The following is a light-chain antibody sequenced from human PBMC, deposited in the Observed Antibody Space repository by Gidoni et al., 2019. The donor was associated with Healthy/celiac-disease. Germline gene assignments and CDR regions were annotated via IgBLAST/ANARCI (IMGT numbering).Light chain of an antibody. CDR3: QQYHSYSST. CDR2: DAS. CDR1: QSISSW. Sequence: DIQMTQSPSTLSASVGDRVTTTCRANQSISSWLAWYQQKPGKAPKLLIYDASSLESGVPSRFSGSGSGTEFTLTISSLQPDDFATYYCQQYHSYSSTFGQGTKVEIK. J-gene: IGKJ1*01. V-gene: IGKV1-5*01.